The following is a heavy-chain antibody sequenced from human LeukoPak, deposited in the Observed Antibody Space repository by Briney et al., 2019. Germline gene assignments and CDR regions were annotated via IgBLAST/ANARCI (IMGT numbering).Heavy chain of an antibody. CDR1: GFTFSSYS. D-gene: IGHD2-15*01. J-gene: IGHJ4*02. V-gene: IGHV3-21*01. Sequence: GGSLRHSCAASGFTFSSYSMNWVRQAPGKGLEWVSSISSGSSYIYYADSVKGRFTISRDNAKNSLYLQMNSLRAEDTAVYYCARYCSGGSCYGDDYWGQGTLVTVSS. CDR3: ARYCSGGSCYGDDY. CDR2: ISSGSSYI.